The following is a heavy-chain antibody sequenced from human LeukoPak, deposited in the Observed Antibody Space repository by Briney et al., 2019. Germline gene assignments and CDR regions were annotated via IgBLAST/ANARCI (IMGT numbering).Heavy chain of an antibody. Sequence: GGSLRLSCAASGFTFSSYGMHWVRQAPGKGLEWVAFIRYDGSNKYYADSVKGRFTISRDNSKNTLHLQMNSLRAEDTAVYYCAKDRIAVAGTLDYWGQGTLVTVSS. CDR3: AKDRIAVAGTLDY. V-gene: IGHV3-30*02. CDR2: IRYDGSNK. D-gene: IGHD6-19*01. CDR1: GFTFSSYG. J-gene: IGHJ4*01.